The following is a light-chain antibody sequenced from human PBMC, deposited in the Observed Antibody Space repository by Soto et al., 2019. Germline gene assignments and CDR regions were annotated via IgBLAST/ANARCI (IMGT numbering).Light chain of an antibody. Sequence: EIVMTQSPATLSVSPGERATLSCRASQSVSSNLAWYQQTPGQAPRLLIYGASTRATCIPARFIGSGSGTAVTLTISSLQSEDFAVYYCQQYNKWPLTFGGGTKVEFK. CDR2: GAS. V-gene: IGKV3-15*01. CDR3: QQYNKWPLT. CDR1: QSVSSN. J-gene: IGKJ4*01.